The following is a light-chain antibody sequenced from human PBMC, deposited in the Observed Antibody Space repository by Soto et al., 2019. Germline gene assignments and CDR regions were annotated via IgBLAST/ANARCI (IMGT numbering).Light chain of an antibody. V-gene: IGLV2-14*03. CDR1: SGDIGAYNY. Sequence: QSALTQPASVSGSPGQSITISCTGTSGDIGAYNYVSWYQQLPGKAPKVMIYDVSNRPSGVSDRFSGSKSGNTASLTISGLQAEYYSDYYCNSYTRSFAYLLGSGTNFTVL. CDR3: NSYTRSFAYL. CDR2: DVS. J-gene: IGLJ1*01.